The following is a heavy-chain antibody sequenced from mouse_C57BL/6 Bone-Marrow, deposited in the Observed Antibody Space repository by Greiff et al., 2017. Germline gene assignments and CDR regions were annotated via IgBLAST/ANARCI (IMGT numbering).Heavy chain of an antibody. CDR3: ARKPPYYFFMDY. J-gene: IGHJ4*01. CDR2: ISNLAYSI. CDR1: GFTFSDYG. V-gene: IGHV5-15*01. Sequence: EVQLQESGGGLVQPGGSLKLSCAASGFTFSDYGMAWVRQAPRKGPEWVAFISNLAYSIYYADTVTGRFTLSRENAKNTLYLERGSLRSEDTAMYYCARKPPYYFFMDYWGQGTSVTVSS. D-gene: IGHD2-10*01.